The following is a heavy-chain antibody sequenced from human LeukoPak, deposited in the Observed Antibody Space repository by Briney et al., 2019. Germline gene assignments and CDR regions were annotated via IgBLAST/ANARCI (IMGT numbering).Heavy chain of an antibody. Sequence: SETLSLTCAVYGGSFSGYYWSWIRQPPGKRLEWIGEINHSGSTNYNPSLKSRVTISVDTSKNQFSLKLSSVTAADTAVYYCARDNYSSQKLRDAFDIWGQGTMVTVSS. CDR3: ARDNYSSQKLRDAFDI. V-gene: IGHV4-34*01. D-gene: IGHD6-13*01. J-gene: IGHJ3*02. CDR2: INHSGST. CDR1: GGSFSGYY.